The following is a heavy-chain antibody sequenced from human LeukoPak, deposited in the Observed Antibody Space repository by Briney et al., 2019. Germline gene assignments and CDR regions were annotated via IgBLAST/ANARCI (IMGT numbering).Heavy chain of an antibody. CDR3: AKGGQWCDP. CDR2: IYTSETT. CDR1: GDSISSFF. D-gene: IGHD1-26*01. Sequence: SESLSLTCTAFGDSISSFFWTWIRQPAGKGLEWIGCIYTSETTNYNPSLKSRVTMSVDTSKTQTYFRLSSGTASEPAVYYYAKGGQWCDPWGQGTLVTVSS. J-gene: IGHJ5*02. V-gene: IGHV4-4*07.